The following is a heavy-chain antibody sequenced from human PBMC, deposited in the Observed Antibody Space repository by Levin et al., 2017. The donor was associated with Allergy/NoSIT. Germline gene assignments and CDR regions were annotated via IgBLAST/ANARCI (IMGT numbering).Heavy chain of an antibody. D-gene: IGHD5-12*01. CDR2: IIPIFGTA. CDR3: ASGHLGIVATIMYYYYYYMDV. CDR1: GGTFSSYA. J-gene: IGHJ6*03. Sequence: SVKVSCKASGGTFSSYAISWVRQAPGQGLEWMGGIIPIFGTANYAQKFQGRVTITADKSTSTAYMELSSLRSEDTAVYYCASGHLGIVATIMYYYYYYMDVWGKGTTVTVSS. V-gene: IGHV1-69*06.